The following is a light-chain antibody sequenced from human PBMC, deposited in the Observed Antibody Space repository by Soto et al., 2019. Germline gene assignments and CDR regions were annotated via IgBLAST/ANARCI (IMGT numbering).Light chain of an antibody. CDR1: QSVSTSN. Sequence: IVLTQSPGTLSSSPGERATLSCRASQSVSTSNLAWYQQRPGQAPRLLIYGASRRATGIPDRFSGSGSGTDFTLTISRLEPEEIAVYYCQQYDNSVWTFGQGTKVEIK. CDR2: GAS. J-gene: IGKJ1*01. CDR3: QQYDNSVWT. V-gene: IGKV3-20*01.